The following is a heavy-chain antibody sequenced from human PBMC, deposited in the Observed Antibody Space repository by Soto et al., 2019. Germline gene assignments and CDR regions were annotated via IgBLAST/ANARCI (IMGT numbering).Heavy chain of an antibody. CDR1: GFTVSSNY. V-gene: IGHV3-53*01. D-gene: IGHD1-26*01. CDR3: ARDLRGPRGCXFDP. J-gene: IGHJ5*02. CDR2: IYSGGST. Sequence: LSCAASGFTVSSNYMSWVRQAPGKGLESVSFIYSGGSTYYADSVKGRFTISRDNSKNTLYLQMNSLRAEDTAVYYCARDLRGPRGCXFDPWGQLTLVTVXS.